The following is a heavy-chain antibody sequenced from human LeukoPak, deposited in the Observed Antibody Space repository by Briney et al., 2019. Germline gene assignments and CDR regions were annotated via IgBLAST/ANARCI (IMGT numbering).Heavy chain of an antibody. CDR1: GGSIRSYF. CDR3: ARESKSYDGSGYYHDY. J-gene: IGHJ4*02. V-gene: IGHV4-4*07. CDR2: IYTSGST. Sequence: SETLSLTCSVSGGSIRSYFWSWIRQPAGKGLEWIGRIYTSGSTDYNPSLRSRVSMSVDTSRNQFSLKLTSVTAADTAVYYCARESKSYDGSGYYHDYWGQRTLHAVSS. D-gene: IGHD3-22*01.